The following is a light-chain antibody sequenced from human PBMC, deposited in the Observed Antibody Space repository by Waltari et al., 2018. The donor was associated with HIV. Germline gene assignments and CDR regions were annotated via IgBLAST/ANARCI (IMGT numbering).Light chain of an antibody. J-gene: IGLJ1*01. Sequence: QSVLTQPPSVSAAPGQKVTISCSGSSSNIGNHYVSWYQHLPGTAPQLLIDEDNKRPSGSPYRVSGSKSGTSATLCITGLLTGDDADYYGGTWDTSLSAGVFGTGTKVTVL. CDR2: EDN. CDR1: SSNIGNHY. CDR3: GTWDTSLSAGV. V-gene: IGLV1-51*02.